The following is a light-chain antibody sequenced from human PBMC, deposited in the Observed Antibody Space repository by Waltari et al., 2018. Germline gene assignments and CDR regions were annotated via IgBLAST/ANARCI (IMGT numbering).Light chain of an antibody. Sequence: QSALTQPASVSGSPGQSITISCTGTSSDVGTYNLVSWYQLHPGKAPKLLLYESTKRPSGVSSRFSGSKSGNTASLTISGLQAEDEADYYCCSFAGSSPHVVFGGGTKLTVL. J-gene: IGLJ2*01. CDR3: CSFAGSSPHVV. CDR2: EST. CDR1: SSDVGTYNL. V-gene: IGLV2-23*01.